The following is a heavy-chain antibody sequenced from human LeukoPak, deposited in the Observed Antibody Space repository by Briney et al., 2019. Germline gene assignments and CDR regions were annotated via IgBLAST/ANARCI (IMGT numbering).Heavy chain of an antibody. CDR3: ARIAAAGPFDY. CDR1: GFTVSSNY. Sequence: PSGGSLRLSCAASGFTVSSNYMSWVRQAPGKGLEWVSVIYSGGSTYYADSVKGRFTISRDNSKNTLYLQMNSLRAEDTVVYYCARIAAAGPFDYWGQGTLVTVSS. V-gene: IGHV3-66*01. D-gene: IGHD6-13*01. J-gene: IGHJ4*02. CDR2: IYSGGST.